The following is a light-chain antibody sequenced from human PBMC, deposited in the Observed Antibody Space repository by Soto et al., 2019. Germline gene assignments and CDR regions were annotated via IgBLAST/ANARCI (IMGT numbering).Light chain of an antibody. CDR3: QVWDISSGHVV. J-gene: IGLJ3*02. Sequence: SYELTQRPSVSVAPGKTASVACGGSNIGSKSVHWYQKKSGQAPELVMYYDSDRPSGIPERFSGSNSGNTATLTISRVEAGYEADYYCQVWDISSGHVVFGAGTKLTVL. CDR1: NIGSKS. CDR2: YDS. V-gene: IGLV3-21*01.